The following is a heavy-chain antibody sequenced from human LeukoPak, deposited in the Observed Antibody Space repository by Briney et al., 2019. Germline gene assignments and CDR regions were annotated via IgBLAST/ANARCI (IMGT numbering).Heavy chain of an antibody. Sequence: TGGSLRLSCAASGFTFSVSYMSWVRQAPGKGLEWISYIRTSGGATDYADSVKGRFTISRDNAKNSLYLQMNSLRVEDTAVYYCARDGRCSSTSCYGGIRYGMDVWGQGTTVTVSS. J-gene: IGHJ6*02. CDR1: GFTFSVSY. CDR3: ARDGRCSSTSCYGGIRYGMDV. V-gene: IGHV3-11*01. CDR2: IRTSGGAT. D-gene: IGHD2-2*01.